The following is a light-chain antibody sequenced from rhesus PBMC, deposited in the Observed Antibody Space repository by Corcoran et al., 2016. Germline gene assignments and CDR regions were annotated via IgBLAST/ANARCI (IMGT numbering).Light chain of an antibody. CDR1: QCVSSS. V-gene: IGKV3-17*01. CDR3: EQYTNWPLT. Sequence: EIVLTQSPATLSLFPGERATPSCRSSQCVSSSLAWYQQQPGQAPRLLIYDATSRAPGIPDRVSGRGSGTDFTLTISSVEPEDVGVYYGEQYTNWPLTFGGGAKVELE. CDR2: DAT. J-gene: IGKJ4*01.